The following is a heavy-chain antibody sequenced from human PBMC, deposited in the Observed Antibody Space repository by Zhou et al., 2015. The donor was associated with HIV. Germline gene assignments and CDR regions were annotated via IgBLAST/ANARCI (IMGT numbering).Heavy chain of an antibody. CDR2: ISTYNGKR. J-gene: IGHJ4*02. Sequence: QVQLVQSGGELKRPGSSIKVSCKASGYIFRTAGISWVRQVPGQGLEWMGWISTYNGKRQYTKMFQGRITMTTDASTNTAYLELKNLRSADTAFYYCARDPGLLLGRPLFGNWGQGTLVTVSS. CDR3: ARDPGLLLGRPLFGN. D-gene: IGHD2-21*01. CDR1: GYIFRTAG. V-gene: IGHV1-18*04.